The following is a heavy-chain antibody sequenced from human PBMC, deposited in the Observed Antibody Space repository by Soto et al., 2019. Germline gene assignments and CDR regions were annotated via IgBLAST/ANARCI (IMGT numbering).Heavy chain of an antibody. Sequence: PVGSLRLSCASSVFTFSTYWMSWVRQSPGKWLEWVANIKEDGSEKYYVDSVEGRFTISRDNAKNSLYLQMTSLRAEDTALYYCARGWGYFDSSGFPYLYAMEVWGQRTTLSVSS. V-gene: IGHV3-7*01. CDR2: IKEDGSEK. CDR3: ARGWGYFDSSGFPYLYAMEV. D-gene: IGHD3-22*01. J-gene: IGHJ6*02. CDR1: VFTFSTYW.